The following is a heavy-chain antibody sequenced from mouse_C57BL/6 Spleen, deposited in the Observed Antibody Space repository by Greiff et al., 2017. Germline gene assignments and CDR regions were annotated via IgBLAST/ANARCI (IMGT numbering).Heavy chain of an antibody. J-gene: IGHJ2*01. CDR3: ARGGYYG. V-gene: IGHV1-50*01. CDR2: IDPSDSYT. D-gene: IGHD2-3*01. CDR1: GYTFTSYW. Sequence: QVQLQQPGAELVKPGASVKLSCKASGYTFTSYWMQWVKQRPGQGLEWIGEIDPSDSYTNYNQKFKGKATLTVDTSSSTAYMQLSSLTSEDSAVYYCARGGYYGWGQGTTLTVSS.